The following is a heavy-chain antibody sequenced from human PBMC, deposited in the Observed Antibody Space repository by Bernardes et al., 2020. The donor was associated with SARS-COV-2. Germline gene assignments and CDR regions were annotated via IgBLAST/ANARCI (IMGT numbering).Heavy chain of an antibody. CDR3: ASSLLWFGELWG. CDR1: GFTFSSYA. CDR2: ISYDGSNK. Sequence: VGSLRLSCAASGFTFSSYAMHWVRQAPGKGLEWVAVISYDGSNKYYADSVKGRFTISRDNSKNTLYLQMNSLRAEDTAVYYCASSLLWFGELWGWGQGTLVTVSS. J-gene: IGHJ4*02. D-gene: IGHD3-10*01. V-gene: IGHV3-30-3*01.